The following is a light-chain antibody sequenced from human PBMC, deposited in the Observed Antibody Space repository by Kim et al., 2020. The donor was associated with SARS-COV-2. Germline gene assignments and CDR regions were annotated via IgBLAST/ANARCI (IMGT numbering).Light chain of an antibody. CDR2: AAS. J-gene: IGKJ1*01. CDR1: QSISNY. V-gene: IGKV1-39*01. Sequence: DIQMTQSPSSLSASVGDRVTITCRASQSISNYLNWYQQKPGKAPKHLIYAASSLQSGVPSRFSGSGSGTDFTLTISSLQPEDFATYYCQQSYSTPRTFGQGTKVDIK. CDR3: QQSYSTPRT.